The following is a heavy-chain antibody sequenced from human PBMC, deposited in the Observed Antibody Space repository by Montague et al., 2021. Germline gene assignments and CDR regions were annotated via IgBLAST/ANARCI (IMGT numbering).Heavy chain of an antibody. Sequence: SETLSLTCTVSGGSTSSTSYYWGWIRQPPGKELEFIGVIYYNGSTYHNPSLKSRVTVSIDTSKNQFSLKLISVTAADTAVYSCARSLYCKGGSCYSGFDPLGQGTLVTVSS. J-gene: IGHJ5*02. CDR2: IYYNGST. V-gene: IGHV4-39*01. CDR1: GGSTSSTSYY. D-gene: IGHD2-15*01. CDR3: ARSLYCKGGSCYSGFDP.